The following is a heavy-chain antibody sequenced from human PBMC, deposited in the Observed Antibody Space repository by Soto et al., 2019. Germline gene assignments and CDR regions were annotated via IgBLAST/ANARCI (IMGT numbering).Heavy chain of an antibody. D-gene: IGHD2-15*01. J-gene: IGHJ1*01. CDR1: GFTFSSYG. V-gene: IGHV3-30*18. CDR3: AKGVVLATTYFQH. Sequence: QVQLVESGGGVFQPGRSLRLSCAASGFTFSSYGMHWVSQAPGKGLEWVAVISYDGSDKYYADSVKGRFTISRDNSNNTLYLQMDSLRAEDTAVYYCAKGVVLATTYFQHWGQGTLVTVSS. CDR2: ISYDGSDK.